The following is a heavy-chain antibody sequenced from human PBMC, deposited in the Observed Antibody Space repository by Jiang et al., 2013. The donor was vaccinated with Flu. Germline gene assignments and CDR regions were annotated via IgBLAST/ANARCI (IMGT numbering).Heavy chain of an antibody. V-gene: IGHV4-4*07. CDR3: ARDDGRYCINYKCMRALDL. Sequence: GLVKPSATLALTCKFSGGSISNYFWSWLRQPAGKGLEWIGRMSTSGATYNPSLKPRVTMSVDTAKNEFSLNLTSVTAADTAVYYCARDDGRYCINYKCMRALDLWGQGTLVTVSS. D-gene: IGHD2-8*01. J-gene: IGHJ3*01. CDR2: MSTSGA. CDR1: GGSISNYF.